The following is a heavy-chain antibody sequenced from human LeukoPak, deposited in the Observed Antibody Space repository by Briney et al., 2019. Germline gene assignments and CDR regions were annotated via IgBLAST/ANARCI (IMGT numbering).Heavy chain of an antibody. V-gene: IGHV3-66*01. CDR3: TTEGSLYYDILTGYTEEDY. J-gene: IGHJ4*02. CDR1: GFTFSSYS. D-gene: IGHD3-9*01. CDR2: IYSGGST. Sequence: GGSLRLSCAASGFTFSSYSMNWVRQAPGKGLEWVSVIYSGGSTYYADSVKGRFTISRDNSKNTLYLQMNSLKTEDTAVYYCTTEGSLYYDILTGYTEEDYWGQGTLVTVSS.